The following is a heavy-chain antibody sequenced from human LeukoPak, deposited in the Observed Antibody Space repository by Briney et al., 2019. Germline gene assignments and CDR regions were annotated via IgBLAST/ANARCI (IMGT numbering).Heavy chain of an antibody. D-gene: IGHD1-26*01. CDR3: AKDRDSGSFYFDY. J-gene: IGHJ4*02. CDR1: GFTFSSYA. Sequence: GESLRLSCAASGFTFSSYAMSWVRQAPGKGLEWVSAISGSGGSTYYADSVKGRFTISRDNSKNTLYLQMNSLRAEDTAVYYCAKDRDSGSFYFDYWGQGTLVTVSS. CDR2: ISGSGGST. V-gene: IGHV3-23*01.